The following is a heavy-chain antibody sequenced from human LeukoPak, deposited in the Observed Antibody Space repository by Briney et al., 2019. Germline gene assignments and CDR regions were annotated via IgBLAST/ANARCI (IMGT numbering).Heavy chain of an antibody. J-gene: IGHJ4*02. CDR1: GGSISSSSYY. D-gene: IGHD5-12*01. Sequence: SETLSLTCTVSGGSISSSSYYWGWIRQPPGKGLEWIGSIYYSGSTYYNPSLKSRVTISVDTSKNQFSLKLSPVTAADTAVYYCAREWLRSYFDYWGQGTLVTVSS. V-gene: IGHV4-39*02. CDR3: AREWLRSYFDY. CDR2: IYYSGST.